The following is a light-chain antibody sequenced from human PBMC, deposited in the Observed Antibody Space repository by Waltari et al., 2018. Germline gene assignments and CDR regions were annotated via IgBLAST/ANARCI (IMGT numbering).Light chain of an antibody. CDR1: SSDVGGSNY. CDR3: SSYISSDTLEL. J-gene: IGLJ2*01. V-gene: IGLV2-14*03. Sequence: HSALTQPASVSGSPGQSITIPCPGTSSDVGGSNYFSWYQQHPGKAPKLMIYDVSNRPSGVSNRFSGSKSGNTASLTISGLQAEDEADYYCSSYISSDTLELFGGGTSLTVL. CDR2: DVS.